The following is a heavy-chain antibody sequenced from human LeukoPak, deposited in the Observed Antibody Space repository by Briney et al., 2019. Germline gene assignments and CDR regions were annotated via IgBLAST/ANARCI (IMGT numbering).Heavy chain of an antibody. J-gene: IGHJ4*02. V-gene: IGHV3-30-3*01. Sequence: GRSLRLSCAASGFTFSSYTMHWVRQAPGKGLEWVAVISYDESNKFYADSVKGRFTISRDNSKNTLSLQMNSLRAEDTAVYYCATTPGSSWYEGLALWGQGTLVTVSS. CDR3: ATTPGSSWYEGLAL. D-gene: IGHD6-13*01. CDR1: GFTFSSYT. CDR2: ISYDESNK.